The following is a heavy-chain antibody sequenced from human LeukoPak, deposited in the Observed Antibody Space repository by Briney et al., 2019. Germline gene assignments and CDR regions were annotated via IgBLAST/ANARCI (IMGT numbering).Heavy chain of an antibody. V-gene: IGHV3-7*01. CDR2: IRQDGGAK. CDR3: ARVDYVDEGWGY. D-gene: IGHD3-16*01. Sequence: GGSLRLSCAASGFTFDNYWMSWVRQAPGKGLEWVANIRQDGGAKNYMASVKGRFTISRDNAKNSLYLQLNSLRAEDTALYYCARVDYVDEGWGYWGQGTLVTVSS. J-gene: IGHJ4*02. CDR1: GFTFDNYW.